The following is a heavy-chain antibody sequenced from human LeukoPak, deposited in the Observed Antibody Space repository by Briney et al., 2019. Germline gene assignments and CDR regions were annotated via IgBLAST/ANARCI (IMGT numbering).Heavy chain of an antibody. CDR2: IIPIFGTA. D-gene: IGHD3-10*01. CDR1: GGTFSSYA. J-gene: IGHJ4*02. CDR3: ARAKYYYGSGSYAYFDY. Sequence: SVKVSCKASGGTFSSYAISWVRQAPGQGLEWMGGIIPIFGTANYAQKFQGRVTITADESASTAYMELSSLRSEDTAVYYCARAKYYYGSGSYAYFDYWGQGTLVTVSS. V-gene: IGHV1-69*13.